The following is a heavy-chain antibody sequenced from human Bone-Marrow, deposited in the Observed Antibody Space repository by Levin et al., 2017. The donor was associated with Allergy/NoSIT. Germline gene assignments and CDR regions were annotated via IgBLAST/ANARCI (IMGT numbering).Heavy chain of an antibody. CDR1: GDSLSSNGVA. V-gene: IGHV6-1*01. CDR2: TYYRSKWYN. D-gene: IGHD1-14*01. CDR3: ARGRNNAFDI. J-gene: IGHJ3*02. Sequence: SQTLSLPCAISGDSLSSNGVAWNWLRQSPSRGLEWLGRTYYRSKWYNDYAPSVKSRITINPDPSKSQFSLQLNSVIPEDTAVYCCARGRNNAFDIWGQGTIVTVSS.